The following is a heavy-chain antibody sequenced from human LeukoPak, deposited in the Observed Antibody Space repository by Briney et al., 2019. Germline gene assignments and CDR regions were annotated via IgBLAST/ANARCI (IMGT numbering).Heavy chain of an antibody. J-gene: IGHJ6*03. CDR1: GFTFSSYG. CDR3: AKDQRGYSYGRLYYYYYMDV. V-gene: IGHV3-30*02. Sequence: PGGSLRLSCAASGFTFSSYGMHWVRKAPGKGLEWVAFIRYDGSNKYYADSAKGRFTISRDNSNNTLYLQMNSLRAEDTAVYYCAKDQRGYSYGRLYYYYYMDVWGKGTTVTVSS. CDR2: IRYDGSNK. D-gene: IGHD5-18*01.